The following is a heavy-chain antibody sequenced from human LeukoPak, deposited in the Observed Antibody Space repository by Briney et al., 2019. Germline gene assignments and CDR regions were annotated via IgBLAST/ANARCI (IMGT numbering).Heavy chain of an antibody. CDR2: IWYDGSNP. V-gene: IGHV3-33*01. J-gene: IGHJ4*02. D-gene: IGHD3-10*01. CDR1: GFRLSCCG. CDR3: ARFVGSDYTGSFDL. Sequence: GGSLRLSCAGSGFRLSCCGMHWVRQAPGKGLEWLGYIWYDGSNPDYVDPVKGRFTISRDNSKNTVYLQMNSLRAEDTAVYHCARFVGSDYTGSFDLWGQGTPVTVSS.